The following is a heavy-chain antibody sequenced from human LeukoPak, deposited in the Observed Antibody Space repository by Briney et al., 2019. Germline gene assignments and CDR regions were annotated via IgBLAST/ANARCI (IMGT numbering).Heavy chain of an antibody. CDR3: SKDDCVNGICYFDK. CDR1: GFTFSSYA. Sequence: PGGSLRLSCAASGFTFSSYAMSWVRQAPGKGLEWVSLISGSGGSTYYADSVKGRFTISRDSSKSTMYLQMDNLKAEDTAVYHCSKDDCVNGICYFDKWGQGTLVTVSS. V-gene: IGHV3-23*01. D-gene: IGHD2-8*01. J-gene: IGHJ4*02. CDR2: ISGSGGST.